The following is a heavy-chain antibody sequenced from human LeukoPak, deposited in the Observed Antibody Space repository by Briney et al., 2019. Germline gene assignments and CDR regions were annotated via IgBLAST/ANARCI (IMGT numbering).Heavy chain of an antibody. D-gene: IGHD3-10*01. V-gene: IGHV3-64*05. J-gene: IGHJ4*02. CDR2: ISSGGGIT. CDR3: VKKFASGAYPYDY. Sequence: GGSLRLSCSASGFTFSTSPMHWVRQAPGRRLEYVSGISSGGGITDYADSVKGRLIISRDNSKNTLYVQMSSLRVEDTAVYYCVKKFASGAYPYDYWGQGTLVTVSS. CDR1: GFTFSTSP.